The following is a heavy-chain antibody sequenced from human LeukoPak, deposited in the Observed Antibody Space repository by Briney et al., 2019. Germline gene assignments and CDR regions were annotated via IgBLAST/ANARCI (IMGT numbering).Heavy chain of an antibody. J-gene: IGHJ4*02. CDR1: GFTVSSNY. V-gene: IGHV3-53*01. CDR3: ARDLRTVYDY. Sequence: GGSLRLSCAASGFTVSSNYMSWVRQAPGKGLEWVSVIYSGGSTYYADSVKGRFTICRDHSKNTLYLQTLSLRAEDTAVDYCARDLRTVYDYWGQGTLVTVSS. CDR2: IYSGGST. D-gene: IGHD2-2*01.